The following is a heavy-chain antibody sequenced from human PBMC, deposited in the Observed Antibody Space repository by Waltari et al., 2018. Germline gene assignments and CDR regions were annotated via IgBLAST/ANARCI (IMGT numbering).Heavy chain of an antibody. CDR2: ISGGSSYT. CDR1: GFTFSSYT. V-gene: IGHV3-21*02. D-gene: IGHD3-16*01. J-gene: IGHJ4*02. CDR3: AREWGVMIGTAAYYLDH. Sequence: EVQLVGSGGGLVKPGGSLRLSCAASGFTFSSYTMNWVRQAPGKVLGCVSSISGGSSYTYYADSVKGRFTISRDNVKNSLYLQMNSLRVEDTAVYYCAREWGVMIGTAAYYLDHWTQGTLVTVSS.